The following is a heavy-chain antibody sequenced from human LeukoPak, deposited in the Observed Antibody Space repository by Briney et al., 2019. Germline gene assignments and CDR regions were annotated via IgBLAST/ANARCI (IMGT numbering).Heavy chain of an antibody. J-gene: IGHJ4*02. CDR1: GFTFSSYG. D-gene: IGHD2-21*02. CDR3: ASLVGDSKSDY. Sequence: PGRSLRLSCAAFGFTFSSYGMHWVRQAPGKGLEWVAVIWYDGSNKYYADSVKGRFTISRDNSKNTLYLQMNSLRAEDTAVYYCASLVGDSKSDYWGQGTLVTVSS. CDR2: IWYDGSNK. V-gene: IGHV3-33*01.